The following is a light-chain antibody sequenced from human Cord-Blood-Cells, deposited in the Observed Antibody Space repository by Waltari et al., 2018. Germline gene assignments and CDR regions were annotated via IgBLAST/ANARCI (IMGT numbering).Light chain of an antibody. CDR1: SGSVSTSYY. Sequence: QTVVTQEPSFSVSPGGTVTLTCGLSSGSVSTSYYPSWYQQTPGQAPPTLIYSTNTRSSGVPDRFSGSILGNKAALTITGAQADYESDYYCVLYMGSGIWVFGGGTKLTVL. CDR2: STN. V-gene: IGLV8-61*01. CDR3: VLYMGSGIWV. J-gene: IGLJ3*02.